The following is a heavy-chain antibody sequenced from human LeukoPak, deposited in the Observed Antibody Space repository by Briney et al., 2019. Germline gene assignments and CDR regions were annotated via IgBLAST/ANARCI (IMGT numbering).Heavy chain of an antibody. CDR2: ISAYNGNT. Sequence: ASVKVSCKASGYTFTSYGISWVRQAPGQGLEWMGWISAYNGNTNYAQKLQGRATMATDTSTSTAYMELRSLRSDDTAVYYCARAATVVTRQGGNWFDPWGQGTLVTVSS. V-gene: IGHV1-18*01. J-gene: IGHJ5*02. CDR1: GYTFTSYG. CDR3: ARAATVVTRQGGNWFDP. D-gene: IGHD4-23*01.